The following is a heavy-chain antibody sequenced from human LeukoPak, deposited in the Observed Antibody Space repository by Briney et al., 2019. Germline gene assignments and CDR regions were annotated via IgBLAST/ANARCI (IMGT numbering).Heavy chain of an antibody. V-gene: IGHV3-74*01. CDR2: INSDGSST. J-gene: IGHJ3*02. CDR1: GFTFSSYW. CDR3: ARSYYYDSSGYAFDI. D-gene: IGHD3-22*01. Sequence: QPGGSLRLSCAASGFTFSSYWMHWVRQAPGKGLVWVSRINSDGSSTSYADSVKGRFTISRDNAKNTLYLQMNSLRAEDTAVYYCARSYYYDSSGYAFDIWGQGTMVTVS.